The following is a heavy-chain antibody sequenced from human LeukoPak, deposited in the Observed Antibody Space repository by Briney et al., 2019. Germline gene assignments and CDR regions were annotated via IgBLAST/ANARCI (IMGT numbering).Heavy chain of an antibody. CDR2: IYYSGST. V-gene: IGHV4-59*01. Sequence: SETLSLTCTVSGGSISSYYWSWIRQPPGKGLEWIGYIYYSGSTNYNPSLKSRVTISVDTSKNQFSPKLSSVTAADTAVYYCARAREAYYYDSSGYYYLSYFDYWGQGTLVTVSS. J-gene: IGHJ4*02. CDR3: ARAREAYYYDSSGYYYLSYFDY. CDR1: GGSISSYY. D-gene: IGHD3-22*01.